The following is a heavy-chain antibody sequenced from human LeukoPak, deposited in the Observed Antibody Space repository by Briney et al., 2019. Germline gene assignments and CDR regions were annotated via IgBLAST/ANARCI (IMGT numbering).Heavy chain of an antibody. Sequence: GGSLRLSCAASGFTFSSYEMNWVRQAPGKGLEWVSYISSSGSTIYYADSVKGRFTISRDNSKNTLYLQMNSLRAEDTAVYYCAKGVGYYYYMDVWGKGTTVTVSS. V-gene: IGHV3-48*03. CDR1: GFTFSSYE. J-gene: IGHJ6*03. CDR3: AKGVGYYYYMDV. CDR2: ISSSGSTI.